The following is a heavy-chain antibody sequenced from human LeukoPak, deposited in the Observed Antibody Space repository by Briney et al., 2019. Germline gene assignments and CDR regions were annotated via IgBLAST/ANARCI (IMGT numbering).Heavy chain of an antibody. D-gene: IGHD1-7*01. CDR2: IYSGGST. CDR3: ARASDPRTYDYYYYGMDV. CDR1: GFTFSSYW. Sequence: GSLRLSCAASGFTFSSYWMSWVRQAPGKGLEWVSVIYSGGSTYYADSVKGRFTISRDNSKNTLYLQMNSLRAEDTAVYYCARASDPRTYDYYYYGMDVWGQGTTVTVSS. J-gene: IGHJ6*02. V-gene: IGHV3-66*01.